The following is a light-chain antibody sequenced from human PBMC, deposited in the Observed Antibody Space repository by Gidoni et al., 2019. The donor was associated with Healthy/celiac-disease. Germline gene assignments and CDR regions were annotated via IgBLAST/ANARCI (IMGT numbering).Light chain of an antibody. J-gene: IGKJ2*01. CDR3: QQSYSTLPYT. CDR1: QSISSY. V-gene: IGKV1-39*01. Sequence: DIKMTQSPSSLSASVGDRITITCRASQSISSYFNWYQQKQGKAPKLLIYAASSLQSGVPSRFSGSGSGTDFTLTISSLQPEDFATYYCQQSYSTLPYTFGQGTKLEIK. CDR2: AAS.